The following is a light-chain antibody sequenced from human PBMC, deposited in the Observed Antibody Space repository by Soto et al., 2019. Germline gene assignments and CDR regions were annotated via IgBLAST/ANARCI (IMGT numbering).Light chain of an antibody. CDR1: SSDVGNYNY. CDR3: SSFTTSSTPHYV. J-gene: IGLJ1*01. V-gene: IGLV2-14*01. Sequence: QSALTQPASVSGSPGQSITISCTGTSSDVGNYNYVSWYQQHPGKAPKVIIYRVSNRPSGVSNRFSGSKSGNTASLTISGLQAEDEGDHYCSSFTTSSTPHYVFGTGTKLTVL. CDR2: RVS.